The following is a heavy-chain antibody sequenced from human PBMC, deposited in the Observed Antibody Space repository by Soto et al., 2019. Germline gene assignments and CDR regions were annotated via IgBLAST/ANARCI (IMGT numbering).Heavy chain of an antibody. CDR2: IYYSGST. V-gene: IGHV4-31*03. D-gene: IGHD3-3*02. CDR3: ARHLRYYYYMDV. CDR1: GGSISSGGYY. J-gene: IGHJ6*03. Sequence: TSETLSLTCTVSGGSISSGGYYWSWIRQHPGKGLEWIGYIYYSGSTYYNPSLKSRVTISVDTSKNQFSLKLSSVTAADTAVYYCARHLRYYYYMDVWGKGTTVTVSS.